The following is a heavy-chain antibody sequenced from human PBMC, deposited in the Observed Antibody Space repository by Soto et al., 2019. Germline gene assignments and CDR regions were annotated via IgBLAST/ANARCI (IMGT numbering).Heavy chain of an antibody. J-gene: IGHJ3*01. CDR1: GFSLSHAKMG. Sequence: QVTLKESGPVLVKPTETLTLTCTVSGFSLSHAKMGVSWIRQPPGKALEWLAHIFSNDAKSYSTSLKTRLTISRDTSRSQVVLTMTNMDPVDTATYYCARTHVDRGAFDLWGQGTMVTVSS. CDR3: ARTHVDRGAFDL. CDR2: IFSNDAK. V-gene: IGHV2-26*01. D-gene: IGHD3-16*01.